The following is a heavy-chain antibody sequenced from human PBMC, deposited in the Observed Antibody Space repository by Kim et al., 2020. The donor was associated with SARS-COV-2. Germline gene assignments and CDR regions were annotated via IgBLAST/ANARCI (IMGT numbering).Heavy chain of an antibody. CDR1: GFISSSYA. V-gene: IGHV3-23*01. CDR3: AKILESNLDHYYYGMDV. Sequence: GGSLRLSCAASGFISSSYAMNWVRQTPGKGLEWISAISRSGDRTYYADSVKGRFTISRDNSKNTLNLQMNSLRAEDTAVYYCAKILESNLDHYYYGMDV. J-gene: IGHJ6*01. D-gene: IGHD3-3*02. CDR2: ISRSGDRT.